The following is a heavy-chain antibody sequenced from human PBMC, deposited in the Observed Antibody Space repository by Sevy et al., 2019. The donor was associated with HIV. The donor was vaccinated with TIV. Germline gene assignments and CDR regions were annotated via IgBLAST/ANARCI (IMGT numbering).Heavy chain of an antibody. CDR1: GYTFSSYG. J-gene: IGHJ5*02. CDR3: ARAGYLNWFDP. V-gene: IGHV1-18*01. D-gene: IGHD1-1*01. CDR2: ISGYNGNK. Sequence: ASVKVSCKASGYTFSSYGISWVRQAPGQGLEWMGWISGYNGNKNFAQKLQGRVTMTTDTSTSTAYMGVRSLRSDDTAVYYCARAGYLNWFDPWGQGTLVTVSS.